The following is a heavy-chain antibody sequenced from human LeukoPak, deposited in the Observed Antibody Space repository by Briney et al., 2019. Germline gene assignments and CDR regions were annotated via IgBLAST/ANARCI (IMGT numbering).Heavy chain of an antibody. Sequence: SETLSLTCTVSGGSISSSSYYWGWIRQPPGKGLEWIGSIYYSGSTYYNPSLKSRVTISVDTSKNQFSLKLSSVTAADTAVYYCARSILGYCSSTICYGAYFDYWGQGTLVTVSS. CDR1: GGSISSSSYY. V-gene: IGHV4-39*01. CDR3: ARSILGYCSSTICYGAYFDY. J-gene: IGHJ4*02. D-gene: IGHD2-2*01. CDR2: IYYSGST.